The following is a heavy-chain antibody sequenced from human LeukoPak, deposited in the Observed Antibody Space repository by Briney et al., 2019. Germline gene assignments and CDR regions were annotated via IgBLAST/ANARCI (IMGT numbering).Heavy chain of an antibody. J-gene: IGHJ4*02. Sequence: PSETLSLTCTVSGASISSDYWNWIRQPPGKGLEWIGHVYHSGSTNYNPSLKSRVTISVDTSKDQFSLKLSSVTAADTAVYYCARPYYSDSSGYYYDYWGQGTLVTVSS. CDR1: GASISSDY. D-gene: IGHD3-22*01. V-gene: IGHV4-59*01. CDR3: ARPYYSDSSGYYYDY. CDR2: VYHSGST.